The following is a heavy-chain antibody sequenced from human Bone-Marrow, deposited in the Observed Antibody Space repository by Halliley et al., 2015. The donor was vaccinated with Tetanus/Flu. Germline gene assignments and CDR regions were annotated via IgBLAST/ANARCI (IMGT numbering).Heavy chain of an antibody. CDR3: ARVGNSYAMDV. V-gene: IGHV3-7*01. J-gene: IGHJ6*02. Sequence: SLRLSCAASGFTFSSYWMNWVRQAPGKGLEWVANIKHDGSEKKYVDTVKGRFTISRDNAKNSLYLQVTSLRAEDTAVYYCARVGNSYAMDVWGQGTTVTFSS. CDR1: GFTFSSYW. CDR2: IKHDGSEK.